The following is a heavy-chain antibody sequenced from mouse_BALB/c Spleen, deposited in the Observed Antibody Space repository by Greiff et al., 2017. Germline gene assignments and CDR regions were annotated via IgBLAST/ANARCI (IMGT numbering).Heavy chain of an antibody. D-gene: IGHD1-1*01. CDR2: IDPYNGGT. V-gene: IGHV1S135*01. J-gene: IGHJ4*01. CDR3: ARSGDYSYAMDY. CDR1: GYSFTGYN. Sequence: EVKLMESGPELGKPGASVKISCKASGYSFTGYNMYWVKQSHRKSLEWIGYIDPYNGGTSYNQKSKGKATLTVDKSSSTAYMHLNSLTSEDSAIYYCARSGDYSYAMDYWGQGTSVTVSS.